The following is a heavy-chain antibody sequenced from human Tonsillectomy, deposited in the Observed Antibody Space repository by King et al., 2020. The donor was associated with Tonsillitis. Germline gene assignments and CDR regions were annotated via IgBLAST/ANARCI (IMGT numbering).Heavy chain of an antibody. CDR3: AKGTYQLRGMDV. CDR2: LSGSGGST. CDR1: GFTLSSYA. D-gene: IGHD2-2*01. V-gene: IGHV3-23*04. Sequence: VQLVESGGGLVQPGGFLRRSCAASGFTLSSYAMSWVRQGPGKWLEWFAALSGSGGSTSYADPAKGRFTMSRANSTNTLYLQMNSLGAEDTAVYYCAKGTYQLRGMDVWGQGTTVTVSS. J-gene: IGHJ6*02.